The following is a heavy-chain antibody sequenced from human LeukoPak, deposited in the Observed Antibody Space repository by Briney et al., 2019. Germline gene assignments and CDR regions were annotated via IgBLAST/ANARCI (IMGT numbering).Heavy chain of an antibody. CDR1: GFTVSSNY. Sequence: PGGSLRLSCAASGFTVSSNYMSWVRQAPGKGLEWVSVIYSGGSTYYADSVKGRFTISRDNAKNTLYLQMNSLRAEDTAVYYCARAREFYDYVWGSYRYTWYFDYWGQGTLVTVSS. V-gene: IGHV3-66*01. D-gene: IGHD3-16*02. CDR3: ARAREFYDYVWGSYRYTWYFDY. J-gene: IGHJ4*02. CDR2: IYSGGST.